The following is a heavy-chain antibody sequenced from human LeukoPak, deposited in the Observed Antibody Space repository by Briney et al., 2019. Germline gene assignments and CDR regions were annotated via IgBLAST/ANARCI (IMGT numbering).Heavy chain of an antibody. CDR1: GGSISSYY. Sequence: SETLSLTCTVSGGSISSYYWSWIRQPAGKGLESIGHISTSGSTNYNPSLKSRVTMSVDTSKNQFSLKLGSVTAADTAVYYCAREESGYYYGSGSYYTHNWFDPWGQGTLVTVSS. D-gene: IGHD3-10*01. CDR2: ISTSGST. J-gene: IGHJ5*02. V-gene: IGHV4-4*07. CDR3: AREESGYYYGSGSYYTHNWFDP.